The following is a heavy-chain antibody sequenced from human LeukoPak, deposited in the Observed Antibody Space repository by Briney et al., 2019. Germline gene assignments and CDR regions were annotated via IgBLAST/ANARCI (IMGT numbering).Heavy chain of an antibody. J-gene: IGHJ4*02. CDR1: GGSITSYY. Sequence: SETLSLTCTLSGGSITSYYWSGIPQPPGKGLEWSGEINHSGSTNYNPSLKSRVPISVDTSKNHFSLKLSSVTAADTAVYYGARGLRMLHYWGQGTLVTVSS. D-gene: IGHD2-8*01. CDR3: ARGLRMLHY. CDR2: INHSGST. V-gene: IGHV4-34*01.